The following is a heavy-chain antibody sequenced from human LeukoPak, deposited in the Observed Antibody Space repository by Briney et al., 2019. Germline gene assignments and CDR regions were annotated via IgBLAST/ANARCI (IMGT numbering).Heavy chain of an antibody. D-gene: IGHD3-3*01. Sequence: GGSLRPSCAASGFTFSSYAMSWVRQAPGKGLEWVSAISGSGGSTYYADSVKGRFTISRDNSKNTLYLQMNSLRAEDTAVYYCAKAHYDFWSGYFDYWGQGTLVTVSS. CDR1: GFTFSSYA. J-gene: IGHJ4*02. CDR2: ISGSGGST. CDR3: AKAHYDFWSGYFDY. V-gene: IGHV3-23*01.